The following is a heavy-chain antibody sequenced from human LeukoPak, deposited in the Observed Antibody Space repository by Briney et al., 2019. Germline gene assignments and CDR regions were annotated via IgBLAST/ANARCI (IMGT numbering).Heavy chain of an antibody. CDR3: ARTVRGVHDY. CDR2: IYHSGST. D-gene: IGHD3-10*01. J-gene: IGHJ4*02. V-gene: IGHV4-38-2*02. Sequence: SETLSLTCTVSDYSISSGYYWGWIRQPPGKGLEWIGSIYHSGSTYYNPSLKSRVTISVDTSKNQFSLKLSSVTAADTAVYYCARTVRGVHDYWGQGTLVTVS. CDR1: DYSISSGYY.